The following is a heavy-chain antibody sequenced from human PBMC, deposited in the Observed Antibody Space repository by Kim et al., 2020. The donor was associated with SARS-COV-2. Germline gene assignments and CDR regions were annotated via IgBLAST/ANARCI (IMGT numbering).Heavy chain of an antibody. CDR2: IWYDGSNK. Sequence: GGSLRLSCAASGFTFSSYGMHWVRQAPGKGLEWVAVIWYDGSNKYYADSVKGRFTISRDNSKNTLYLQMNSLRAEDTAVYYCARDTAVDIVATILPDYWGQGTLVTVSS. CDR1: GFTFSSYG. D-gene: IGHD5-12*01. V-gene: IGHV3-33*01. CDR3: ARDTAVDIVATILPDY. J-gene: IGHJ4*02.